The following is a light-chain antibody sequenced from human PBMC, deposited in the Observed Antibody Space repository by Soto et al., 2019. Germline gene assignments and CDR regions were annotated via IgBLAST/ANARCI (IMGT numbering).Light chain of an antibody. J-gene: IGLJ1*01. CDR1: SSDVGGYNY. V-gene: IGLV2-14*01. Sequence: QSALTQPASVSGSPGQSITISCTGTSSDVGGYNYVSWYQQHPGKAPKLMIYDVTYRPSGVSNRFSGSKSGNTASLTISGLQAGDEAHYYCSSYTSSSTYVFGTGTKLTVL. CDR2: DVT. CDR3: SSYTSSSTYV.